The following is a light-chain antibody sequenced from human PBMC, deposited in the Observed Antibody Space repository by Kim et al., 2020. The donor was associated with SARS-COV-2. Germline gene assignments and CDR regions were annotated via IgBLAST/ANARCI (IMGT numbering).Light chain of an antibody. CDR2: QDS. Sequence: SYELTKPPSVSVSPGQTASITCSGDKLGDKYACWYQQKPGQSPVLVIYQDSKRPSGIPERFSGSNSGNTATLTISGTQAMDEADYYCQAWDSSTHVVFVG. CDR3: QAWDSSTHVV. J-gene: IGLJ2*01. V-gene: IGLV3-1*01. CDR1: KLGDKY.